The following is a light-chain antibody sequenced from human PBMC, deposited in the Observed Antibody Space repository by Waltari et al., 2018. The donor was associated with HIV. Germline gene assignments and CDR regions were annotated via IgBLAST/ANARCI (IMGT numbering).Light chain of an antibody. CDR3: CSYAGRSTHV. V-gene: IGLV2-23*02. J-gene: IGLJ1*01. CDR2: EVT. CDR1: SSDVGSYNV. Sequence: QSALTQPASVSGSPGQSITISCTGTSSDVGSYNVVSWYQQHPVKAPKLMIYEVTKRPSGVSNRFSGSKSGNTASLTISGLQAEDEADYYCCSYAGRSTHVFGTGTKVTVL.